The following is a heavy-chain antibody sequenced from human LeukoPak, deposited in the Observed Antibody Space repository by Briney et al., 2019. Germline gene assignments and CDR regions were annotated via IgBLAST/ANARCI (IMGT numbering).Heavy chain of an antibody. V-gene: IGHV4-59*01. J-gene: IGHJ4*02. CDR3: AAGIQLWDYGY. CDR1: GGSISSDY. D-gene: IGHD5-18*01. CDR2: MHYSGNS. Sequence: SETLSLTCTVSGGSISSDYWSWIRQPPGKGLEWIGYMHYSGNSAYNPSLKSRVTMSIDSSKNQVSLKLISVTAADTAVYYCAAGIQLWDYGYWGQGTLVTVSS.